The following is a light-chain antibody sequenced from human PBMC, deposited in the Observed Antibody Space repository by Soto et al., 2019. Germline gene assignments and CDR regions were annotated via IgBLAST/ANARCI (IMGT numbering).Light chain of an antibody. CDR3: QHYNHYPFT. Sequence: IQMTQSPSTLSASVGDRVTITCRPSESISTWLAWYQQKPGKAPKLLIYDASTLQTGVPSRFSGSGSGTKFTLTISSLQPDDFATYFCQHYNHYPFTFGQGTKVDSK. CDR1: ESISTW. J-gene: IGKJ2*01. CDR2: DAS. V-gene: IGKV1-5*01.